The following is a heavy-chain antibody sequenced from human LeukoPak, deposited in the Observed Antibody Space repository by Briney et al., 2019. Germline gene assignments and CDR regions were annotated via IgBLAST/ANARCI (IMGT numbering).Heavy chain of an antibody. J-gene: IGHJ4*02. CDR1: GFSLSSYA. CDR2: ISSTDAGT. V-gene: IGHV3-23*01. CDR3: AKAPVTSCRGAYCYPFDY. D-gene: IGHD2-21*01. Sequence: TGGSLRLSCAASGFSLSSYAMSWVRQAPGKGLEWVSAISSTDAGTYHADSVGGRFTISRDSSKNTLYLQMNSLRAEDAAVYYCAKAPVTSCRGAYCYPFDYWGQGTLVTVSS.